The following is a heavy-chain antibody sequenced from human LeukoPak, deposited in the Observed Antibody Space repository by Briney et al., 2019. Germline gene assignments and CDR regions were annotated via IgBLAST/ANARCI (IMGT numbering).Heavy chain of an antibody. CDR3: AKDHSPFRGVGHFDY. D-gene: IGHD3-10*01. Sequence: RPGGSLRLSCAASGFTFSSYGMHWVRQAPGKGLEWVAVISYDGSNEFYADSVKGRFIVSRDNPKNTLYLQMNSLRAEDTAVYYCAKDHSPFRGVGHFDYWGQGTLVTVSS. V-gene: IGHV3-30*18. J-gene: IGHJ4*02. CDR1: GFTFSSYG. CDR2: ISYDGSNE.